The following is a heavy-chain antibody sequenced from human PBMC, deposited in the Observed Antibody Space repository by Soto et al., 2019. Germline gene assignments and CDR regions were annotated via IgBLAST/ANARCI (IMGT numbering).Heavy chain of an antibody. CDR2: MNPNTGNS. J-gene: IGHJ4*02. Sequence: ASVKVSCKASGYTFTSYDIYWVRQATGQGLEWMGWMNPNTGNSAYAQRFQGRVTVTSDTSINTVHMELSSLRSEDTAVYYCARRAETNGWNGFGADKYYFDFWGQGTLVTVSS. CDR1: GYTFTSYD. D-gene: IGHD1-1*01. CDR3: ARRAETNGWNGFGADKYYFDF. V-gene: IGHV1-8*01.